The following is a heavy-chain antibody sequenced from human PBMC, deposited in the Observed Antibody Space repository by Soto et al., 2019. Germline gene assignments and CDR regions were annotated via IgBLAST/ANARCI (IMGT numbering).Heavy chain of an antibody. CDR3: ARRAGGASAARGAYYYCYMDV. V-gene: IGHV4-59*08. CDR2: IYYSGST. J-gene: IGHJ6*03. D-gene: IGHD6-13*01. CDR1: GGSISSYY. Sequence: SETLSLTCTVSGGSISSYYWSWIRQPPGKGLEWIGYIYYSGSTNYNPSLKSRVTISVDTSKNQFSLKLSSVTAADTAVYYCARRAGGASAARGAYYYCYMDVWGKGTTVTVSS.